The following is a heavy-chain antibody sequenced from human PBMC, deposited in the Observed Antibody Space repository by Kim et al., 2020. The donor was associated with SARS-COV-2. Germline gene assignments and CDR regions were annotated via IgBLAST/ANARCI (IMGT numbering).Heavy chain of an antibody. CDR1: GYTFTKYW. D-gene: IGHD3-10*01. V-gene: IGHV5-10-1*01. J-gene: IGHJ4*02. Sequence: GESLKISCQGSGYTFTKYWISWLRQLPAKGLEWIGRIDPLDSYTTYNPSFQGHVTISVDRSTNTAVLHWGGLRASDTATYYCATGDLEPYFDYWGQGTLVAVSS. CDR3: ATGDLEPYFDY. CDR2: IDPLDSYT.